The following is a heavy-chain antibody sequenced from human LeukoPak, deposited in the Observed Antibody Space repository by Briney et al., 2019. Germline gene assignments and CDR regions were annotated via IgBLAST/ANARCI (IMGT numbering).Heavy chain of an antibody. CDR1: GFTFSNYG. CDR3: AREGQQSYGMDV. J-gene: IGHJ6*02. CDR2: IKQGGSEK. Sequence: PGGSLRLSCAASGFTFSNYGMHWVRQAPGKGLEWVANIKQGGSEKHYVDSVKGRFTISRDDARNSLYLQMNSLRIEDTAVYYCAREGQQSYGMDVWGQGTTVTVSS. D-gene: IGHD6-13*01. V-gene: IGHV3-7*05.